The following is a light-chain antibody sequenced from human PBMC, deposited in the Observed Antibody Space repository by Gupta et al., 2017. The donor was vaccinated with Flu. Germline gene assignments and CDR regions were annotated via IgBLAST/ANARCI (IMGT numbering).Light chain of an antibody. CDR3: AAWDDSLSNLV. V-gene: IGLV1-47*01. CDR2: QNN. J-gene: IGLJ2*01. CDR1: SSNIGSNY. Sequence: QSVLTQPPSASGTPGQRVTISCSGSSSNIGSNYVYYYQQLPGTAPKLLIFQNNRRPSGVPDRFSGSKSGTSASLAISGLRPEDEADYYCAAWDDSLSNLVFGGGTKLTVL.